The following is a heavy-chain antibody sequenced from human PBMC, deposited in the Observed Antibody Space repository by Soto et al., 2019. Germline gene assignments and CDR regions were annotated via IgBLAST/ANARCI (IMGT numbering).Heavy chain of an antibody. Sequence: QVQLVQSGAEVKKPGSSVKVYCKASGGTFSSYAISWVRQAPGQGLEWMGGIIPIFGTANYAQKFQGRVTITADKSTRAAYIELSSLSSEDTAVYYCARGGRDGYNGHFDYWGQGTLVTVAS. CDR1: GGTFSSYA. CDR2: IIPIFGTA. J-gene: IGHJ4*02. CDR3: ARGGRDGYNGHFDY. V-gene: IGHV1-69*06. D-gene: IGHD5-12*01.